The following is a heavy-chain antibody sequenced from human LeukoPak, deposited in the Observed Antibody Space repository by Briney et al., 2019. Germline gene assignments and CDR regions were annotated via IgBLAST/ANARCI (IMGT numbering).Heavy chain of an antibody. CDR2: IYIDGSRT. CDR3: ARGGAVAGTYYFDY. CDR1: GFTLSSYW. Sequence: RGSLRLSCAASGFTLSSYWMHWVRQAPGKGLVWVSRIYIDGSRTNYADSVKGRFTISRDNAKNTLYLQMNSLRAEDTAVYYCARGGAVAGTYYFDYWGQGTLVTVSS. J-gene: IGHJ4*02. V-gene: IGHV3-74*01. D-gene: IGHD6-19*01.